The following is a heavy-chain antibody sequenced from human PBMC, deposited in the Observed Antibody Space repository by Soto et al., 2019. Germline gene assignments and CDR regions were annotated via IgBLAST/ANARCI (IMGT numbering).Heavy chain of an antibody. CDR1: GFTFSSYA. CDR3: AKILDNFGSDY. CDR2: ISGNGAGT. V-gene: IGHV3-23*01. Sequence: EVQLLESGGGLVQPGGSLRLSCAPSGFTFSSYAMTWVRQAPGKGLEWVSSISGNGAGTYYADSVRGQFTISRDNSKNTLYLQMNSLRAEDTAVYFCAKILDNFGSDYWGQGTLVTVSS. J-gene: IGHJ4*02. D-gene: IGHD3-10*01.